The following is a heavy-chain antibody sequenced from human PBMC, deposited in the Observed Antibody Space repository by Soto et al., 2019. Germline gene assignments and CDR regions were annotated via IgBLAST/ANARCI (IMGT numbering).Heavy chain of an antibody. CDR2: ISAYNGNT. Sequence: QVQLVQSGAEVKKPGASVKVSCKASGYTFTSYGISWVRQAPGQGLEWMGWISAYNGNTNYAQKLQGRVTMTTDTSTSTAYMELRSLRYDDTAVYYCARLHYYGSGSYGGYYYGMDVWGQGTTVTVSS. D-gene: IGHD3-10*01. CDR1: GYTFTSYG. J-gene: IGHJ6*02. V-gene: IGHV1-18*01. CDR3: ARLHYYGSGSYGGYYYGMDV.